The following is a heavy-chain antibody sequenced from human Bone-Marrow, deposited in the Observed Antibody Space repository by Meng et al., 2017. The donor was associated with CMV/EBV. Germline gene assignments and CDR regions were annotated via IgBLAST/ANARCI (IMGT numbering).Heavy chain of an antibody. V-gene: IGHV3-21*06. CDR2: ISYSSSYI. D-gene: IGHD1-26*01. Sequence: GESLKISCAASGFTFSSYWMHWVRQAPGKGLEWVSSISYSSSYIHYADSMKGRLTISRDNANNSLYLHMNSLRAEDTAVYYCARGGWELKPFDYRGQGTLVTVSS. J-gene: IGHJ4*02. CDR3: ARGGWELKPFDY. CDR1: GFTFSSYW.